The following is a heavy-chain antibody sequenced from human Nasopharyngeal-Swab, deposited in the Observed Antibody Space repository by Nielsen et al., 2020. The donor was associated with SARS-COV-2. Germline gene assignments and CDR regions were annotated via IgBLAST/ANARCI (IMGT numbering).Heavy chain of an antibody. CDR2: ISHDETNK. CDR3: AINSRKYYRNIDCYMGSWFEP. V-gene: IGHV3-30-3*01. D-gene: IGHD2-21*02. Sequence: GRPLPLSCPASGFTLSPYALHWVRQAPVQGLDSMAAISHDETNKHHADTVKGRFSVSRYNSKNTVYLQMSSLGSKDTAIYYCAINSRKYYRNIDCYMGSWFEPWGQGTLFTVSS. CDR1: GFTLSPYA. J-gene: IGHJ5*02.